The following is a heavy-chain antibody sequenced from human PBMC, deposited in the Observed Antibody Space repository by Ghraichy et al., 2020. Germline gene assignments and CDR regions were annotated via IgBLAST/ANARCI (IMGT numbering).Heavy chain of an antibody. CDR1: GFTFSNAW. V-gene: IGHV3-15*01. CDR2: IKSKTDGGTT. D-gene: IGHD2-15*01. J-gene: IGHJ3*02. Sequence: LSLTCAASGFTFSNAWMSWVRQAPGKGLEWVGRIKSKTDGGTTDYAAPVKGRFTISRDDSKNTLYLQMNSLKTEDTAVYYCTTDRIDSGAFDIWGQGTMVTVSS. CDR3: TTDRIDSGAFDI.